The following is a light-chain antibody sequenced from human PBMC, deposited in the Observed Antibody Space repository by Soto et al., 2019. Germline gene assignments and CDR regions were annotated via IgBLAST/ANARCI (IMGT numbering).Light chain of an antibody. Sequence: EIVMPQSPATLSVSPGESATLSCRASQSVNTNLAWYQQKPGRATRLLIHGASTRATGIPARFRGSGSGTEFTLNISSLQTEDFAVSYCQQYNNRPPHTFGQGTKLEIK. J-gene: IGKJ2*01. CDR3: QQYNNRPPHT. CDR1: QSVNTN. CDR2: GAS. V-gene: IGKV3-15*01.